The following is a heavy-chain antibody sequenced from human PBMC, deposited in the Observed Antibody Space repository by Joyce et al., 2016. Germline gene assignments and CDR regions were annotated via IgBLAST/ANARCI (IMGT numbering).Heavy chain of an antibody. CDR2: ISYDGIYK. J-gene: IGHJ4*02. D-gene: IGHD6-25*01. Sequence: QVQLVESGGGVVQPGRSLRLSCAASGLPLSNYGVHWVRQAPGKGLEWLAVISYDGIYKYYADSVKGRFTISRDNSKNTVFLEMNSLRTEDTAVYYCAKILTATYSSGWFLDYWGQGTLVTVSS. V-gene: IGHV3-30*18. CDR1: GLPLSNYG. CDR3: AKILTATYSSGWFLDY.